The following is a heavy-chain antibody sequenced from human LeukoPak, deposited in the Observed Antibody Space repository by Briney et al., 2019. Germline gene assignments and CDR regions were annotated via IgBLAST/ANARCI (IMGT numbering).Heavy chain of an antibody. V-gene: IGHV3-48*01. D-gene: IGHD2-15*01. Sequence: GGSLRLSCAASGFTFSSYSMNWVRQAPGKGLEWVSYLSSSSSTIYYADSVKGRFTISRDNAKNSLYLQMNSLRAEDTAVYYCARDLSERYCSGGSCPGAFDYWGQGTLVTVSS. CDR1: GFTFSSYS. CDR3: ARDLSERYCSGGSCPGAFDY. J-gene: IGHJ4*02. CDR2: LSSSSSTI.